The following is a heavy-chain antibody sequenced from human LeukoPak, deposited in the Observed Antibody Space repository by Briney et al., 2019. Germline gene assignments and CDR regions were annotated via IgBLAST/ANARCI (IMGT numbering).Heavy chain of an antibody. D-gene: IGHD5-12*01. CDR2: ISADNGKT. V-gene: IGHV1-18*01. J-gene: IGHJ6*03. CDR1: GYTFTSYG. CDR3: ARRGYPVYYYYMDV. Sequence: VASVKVSCKASGYTFTSYGISWVRQAPGQGLEWMGWISADNGKTNYAQKLQGRVTMTTDTSTTTAYMELRSLRSDDTAVYYCARRGYPVYYYYMDVWGKGTTVTISS.